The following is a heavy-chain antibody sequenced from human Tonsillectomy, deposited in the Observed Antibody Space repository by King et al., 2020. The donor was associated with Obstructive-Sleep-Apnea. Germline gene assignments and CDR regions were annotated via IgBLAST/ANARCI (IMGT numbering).Heavy chain of an antibody. V-gene: IGHV1-2*02. CDR1: GYTFTGYY. J-gene: IGHJ4*02. CDR2: INPNSGGT. CDR3: ARSTGLWFGPYSVDY. Sequence: VQLVESGAEVKKPGASVKVSCKASGYTFTGYYMHWGRQAPGQGLEWMGWINPNSGGTNYAQKFQGRVTMTRDTSIRTAYMELSRLRCDDTAVYYWARSTGLWFGPYSVDYWGQGTLVTVSS. D-gene: IGHD3-10*01.